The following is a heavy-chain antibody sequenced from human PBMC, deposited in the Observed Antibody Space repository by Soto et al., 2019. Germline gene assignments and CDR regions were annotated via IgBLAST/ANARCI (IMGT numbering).Heavy chain of an antibody. CDR1: GFTLSDHY. V-gene: IGHV3-11*01. D-gene: IGHD3-16*01. CDR3: ASWQVGAGVLRH. Sequence: QVQLVESGGGLVKPGGSLRLSCTASGFTLSDHYMSWIRQAPGKGLEWISYIRSDNNNTFYADSVKGRFTISRENAENSLYLQMNSLRAEDTAVYFCASWQVGAGVLRHWGRGALVSVSS. CDR2: IRSDNNNT. J-gene: IGHJ1*01.